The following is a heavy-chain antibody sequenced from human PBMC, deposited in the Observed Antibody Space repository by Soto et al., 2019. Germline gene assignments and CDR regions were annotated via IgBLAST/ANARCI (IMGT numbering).Heavy chain of an antibody. D-gene: IGHD1-26*01. CDR1: GYTLTELS. J-gene: IGHJ4*01. CDR3: ATIAIEWARGFFDY. CDR2: FDPEDGET. V-gene: IGHV1-24*01. Sequence: ASVKLSCKVSGYTLTELSLPWVRQAPGKGREWMGGFDPEDGETIYAQKFQGRVTMTEDTSTDTAYMELSSLRSEDTAVYYCATIAIEWARGFFDYWGQGTLVTVAS.